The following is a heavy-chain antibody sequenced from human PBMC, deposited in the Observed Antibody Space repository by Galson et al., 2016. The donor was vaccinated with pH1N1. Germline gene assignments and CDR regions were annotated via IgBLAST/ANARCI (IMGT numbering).Heavy chain of an antibody. D-gene: IGHD1-26*01. CDR2: IYWDDDK. V-gene: IGHV2-5*02. Sequence: PALVKPTQTLTLTRTFSGFSLSTSGVGVGWIRQPPGKALEWLALIYWDDDKRYSPSLKSRLTITKDTSKNQVVLIMTNMDPVDTATYYCAHNRERSGGSYYRPFDYWGQGTLVTVSS. J-gene: IGHJ4*02. CDR1: GFSLSTSGVG. CDR3: AHNRERSGGSYYRPFDY.